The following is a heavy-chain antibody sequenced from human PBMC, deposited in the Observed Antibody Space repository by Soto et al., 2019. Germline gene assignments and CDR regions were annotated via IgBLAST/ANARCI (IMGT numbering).Heavy chain of an antibody. V-gene: IGHV4-30-4*01. CDR3: ARGRGYSYGLDP. J-gene: IGHJ5*02. Sequence: PSETLSLTCTVSGGSISSVYNYWSWIRQPPGEGLEWIGFISYSGTTSYSPSLKSRLAISLDTSKNQFSLSLTSVTAADTAVYYCARGRGYSYGLDPWGQGTQVTVSS. CDR1: GGSISSVYNY. D-gene: IGHD5-12*01. CDR2: ISYSGTT.